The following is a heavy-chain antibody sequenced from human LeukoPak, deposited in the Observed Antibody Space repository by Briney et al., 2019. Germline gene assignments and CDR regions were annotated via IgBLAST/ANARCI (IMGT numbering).Heavy chain of an antibody. J-gene: IGHJ4*02. CDR1: GFTFSTYA. CDR3: AKDRRIQLWLGFDY. CDR2: ISGSGGST. Sequence: GGSLRLSCAASGFTFSTYAMSWVRQAPGKALEWVSAISGSGGSTYYADSVKGRFTISRDNSKSTLYLQLNSLRAEDTAVYYCAKDRRIQLWLGFDYWGQGTLVTVSS. V-gene: IGHV3-23*01. D-gene: IGHD5-18*01.